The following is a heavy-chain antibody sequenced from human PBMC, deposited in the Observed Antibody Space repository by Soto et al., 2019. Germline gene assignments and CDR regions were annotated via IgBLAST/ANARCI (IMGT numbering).Heavy chain of an antibody. CDR1: GASISIGY. J-gene: IGHJ5*02. CDR3: ATSNTTCPGCYS. D-gene: IGHD1-26*01. Sequence: QVQLQESGPGLVKLSETLSLTSIVSGASISIGYCTGIRQSPGKGLEWIGYISHSGLRHYRASLQSRLTMSVETSKNQFSLNLTSVTAADTAIYYCATSNTTCPGCYSWGQGTLVTVSS. CDR2: ISHSGLR. V-gene: IGHV4-59*01.